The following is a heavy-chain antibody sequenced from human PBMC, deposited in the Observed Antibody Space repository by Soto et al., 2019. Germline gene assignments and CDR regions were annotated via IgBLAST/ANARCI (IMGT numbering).Heavy chain of an antibody. Sequence: PGGSLRLSCAASGFTLSSYGMPWVRQAPGKGLEWVAVISYDGSNKYYADSVKGRFTISRDNSKNTLYLQVNSLRAEDTAVYYCAKDNYGSGSYYYYYGMDVWGQGTTVTVSS. CDR2: ISYDGSNK. V-gene: IGHV3-30*18. CDR3: AKDNYGSGSYYYYYGMDV. CDR1: GFTLSSYG. J-gene: IGHJ6*02. D-gene: IGHD3-10*01.